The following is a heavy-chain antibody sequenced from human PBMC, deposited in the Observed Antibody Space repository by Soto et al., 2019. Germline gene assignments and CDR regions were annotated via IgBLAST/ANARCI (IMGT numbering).Heavy chain of an antibody. CDR2: ISSSSSYI. Sequence: EVQLVESGGGLVKPGGSLRLSCAASGFTFSSYSMNWVRQAPGKGLEWVSSISSSSSYIYYADSVKGRFTISRDNAKNSLYLRMNSLRAEDMAVYYCARDSPRGYGMDVWGHGTTVTVSS. CDR3: ARDSPRGYGMDV. V-gene: IGHV3-21*01. CDR1: GFTFSSYS. J-gene: IGHJ6*02.